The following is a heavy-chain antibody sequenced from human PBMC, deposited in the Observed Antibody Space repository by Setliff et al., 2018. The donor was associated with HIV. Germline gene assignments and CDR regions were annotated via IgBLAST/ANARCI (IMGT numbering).Heavy chain of an antibody. CDR2: IHFSGTT. D-gene: IGHD7-27*01. CDR3: ARPTGGGNFDV. V-gene: IGHV4-39*01. Sequence: SETLSLTCSVSGDSISNSSSYWGWIRQPPGKELEWIGSIHFSGTTYYNPSLTSRVSMAVDTSRNQFSLNLASVTAADTAVYYCARPTGGGNFDVWGPGTMVTVSS. J-gene: IGHJ3*01. CDR1: GDSISNSSSY.